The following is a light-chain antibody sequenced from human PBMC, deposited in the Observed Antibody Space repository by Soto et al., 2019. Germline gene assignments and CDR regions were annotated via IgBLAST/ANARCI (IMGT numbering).Light chain of an antibody. Sequence: EIVVTQSPATLSLSPGERATLSCRASQSISSYLAWYQQKPGQTPRLLIYDASNRATGIPARFSGSGSGTDFTLTISSLEPEAFAVYYCQQRSTWPLTFGGWTKVEIK. V-gene: IGKV3-11*01. CDR2: DAS. CDR1: QSISSY. CDR3: QQRSTWPLT. J-gene: IGKJ4*01.